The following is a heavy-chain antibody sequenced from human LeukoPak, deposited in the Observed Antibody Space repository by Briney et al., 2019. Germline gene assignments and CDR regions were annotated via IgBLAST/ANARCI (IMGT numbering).Heavy chain of an antibody. D-gene: IGHD2-2*02. CDR1: GGTFSSYA. CDR3: ARSVRPAAINWFDP. V-gene: IGHV1-69*13. Sequence: ASVKVSCKASGGTFSSYAISWVRQAPGQGLEWMGGIIPIFGTANYAQKFQGRVTITADESTSTVYMELSSLRSEDTAVYYCARSVRPAAINWFDPWGQGTLVTVSS. CDR2: IIPIFGTA. J-gene: IGHJ5*02.